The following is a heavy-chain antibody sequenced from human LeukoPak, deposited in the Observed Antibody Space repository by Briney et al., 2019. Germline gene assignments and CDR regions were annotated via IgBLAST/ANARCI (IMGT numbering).Heavy chain of an antibody. CDR3: GRGGPPYGMDV. J-gene: IGHJ6*01. D-gene: IGHD1-26*01. V-gene: IGHV3-74*01. CDR2: INSDGATT. Sequence: PGGSLTLSCAASGFTLSKDWMHWVRQAPGEGLVWLSQINSDGATTRYADSVKGRFIISRDNAKNTIYLQMNSLRVEDTAVYYCGRGGPPYGMDVWGQGTPVTVSS. CDR1: GFTLSKDW.